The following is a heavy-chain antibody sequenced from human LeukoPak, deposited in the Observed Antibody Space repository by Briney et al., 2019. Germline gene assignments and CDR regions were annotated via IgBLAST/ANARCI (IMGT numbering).Heavy chain of an antibody. CDR3: ARRRDGYFGAFDI. CDR1: GGSISSYY. V-gene: IGHV4-59*08. D-gene: IGHD5-24*01. J-gene: IGHJ3*02. CDR2: IYYSGST. Sequence: SETLSLTCTVSGGSISSYYWSWIRQPPGKGLEWIGYIYYSGSTNYNPSLKSRVTISVDTSKNQFSLKLSSVTAADTAVYYCARRRDGYFGAFDIWGQGTKVTVSS.